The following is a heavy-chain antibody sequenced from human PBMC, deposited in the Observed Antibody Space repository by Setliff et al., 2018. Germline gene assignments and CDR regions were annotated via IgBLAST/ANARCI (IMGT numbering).Heavy chain of an antibody. V-gene: IGHV3-11*04. CDR2: IHDSGNPT. J-gene: IGHJ4*02. CDR3: ARGRGGPNTVFVISY. D-gene: IGHD3-3*01. CDR1: GFTFSNYY. Sequence: GGSLRLSCAASGFTFSNYYMTWIRQAPGKGLEWISYIHDSGNPTYYADSVKGRFTVSRDNAKNSLYLQMNSLRAEDTAVYYCARGRGGPNTVFVISYWGQGTLVTVSS.